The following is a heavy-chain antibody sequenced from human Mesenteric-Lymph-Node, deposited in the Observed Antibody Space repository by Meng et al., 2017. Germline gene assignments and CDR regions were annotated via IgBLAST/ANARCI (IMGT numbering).Heavy chain of an antibody. D-gene: IGHD3-22*01. CDR1: GFTFSSYA. J-gene: IGHJ4*02. CDR2: ISYDGSNK. CDR3: ARDRGGAYLAYYYDSSGYNDY. Sequence: GGSLRLSCAASGFTFSSYAMHWVRQAPGKGLEWVAVISYDGSNKYYADSVKGRFTISRDNSKNTLYLQMNSLRAEDTAVYYCARDRGGAYLAYYYDSSGYNDYWGQGTLVTVSS. V-gene: IGHV3-30*04.